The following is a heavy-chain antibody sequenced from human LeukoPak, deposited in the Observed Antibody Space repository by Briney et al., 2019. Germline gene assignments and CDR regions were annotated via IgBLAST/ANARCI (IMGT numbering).Heavy chain of an antibody. CDR2: INHSGST. J-gene: IGHJ4*02. CDR3: ARGSCSSTSCYIFDY. Sequence: PSETLSLTCAVYGGSFSGYYWSWIRQPPGKGLEWIGEINHSGSTNYNPSLKSRVTISVDTSKNQFSLKLSSVTAAYTAVYYCARGSCSSTSCYIFDYWGQGTLVTVSS. V-gene: IGHV4-34*01. CDR1: GGSFSGYY. D-gene: IGHD2-2*02.